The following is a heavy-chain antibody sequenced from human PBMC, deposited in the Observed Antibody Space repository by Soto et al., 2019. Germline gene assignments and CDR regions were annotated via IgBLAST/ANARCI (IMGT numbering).Heavy chain of an antibody. CDR1: GLTFNNYA. V-gene: IGHV3-23*01. D-gene: IGHD5-12*01. CDR3: AKGGDGYISHFDF. CDR2: LTTGGRT. Sequence: GGSLRLSCAASGLTFNNYAVNWVRQAPGKGLEWVSTLTTGGRTFYADSVKGRFNVSRDNSKSTLYLQMNSQRPEDTAVYYCAKGGDGYISHFDFWGQGALVTVSS. J-gene: IGHJ4*02.